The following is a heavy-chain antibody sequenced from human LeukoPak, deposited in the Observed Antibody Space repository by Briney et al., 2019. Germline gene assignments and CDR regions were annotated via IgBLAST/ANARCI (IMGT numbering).Heavy chain of an antibody. CDR1: GFTFNTYG. CDR2: ISYDGSTE. J-gene: IGHJ2*01. Sequence: GGSLRLSCTASGFTFNTYGIHWVRQAPGQGLEWVAVISYDGSTEYYAESVKGRFTMARDNSRKTVYLQMNSLRVDDTAVYFCTRGEEGWYFDVWGRGTLVSVSS. V-gene: IGHV3-33*01. CDR3: TRGEEGWYFDV.